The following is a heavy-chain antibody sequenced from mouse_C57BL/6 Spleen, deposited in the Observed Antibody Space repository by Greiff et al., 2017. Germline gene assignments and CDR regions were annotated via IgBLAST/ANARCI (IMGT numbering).Heavy chain of an antibody. J-gene: IGHJ4*01. V-gene: IGHV1-53*01. CDR1: GYTFTSYW. CDR3: ARDYYSSSYYYYAMDY. D-gene: IGHD1-1*01. Sequence: VQLQQSGTELVKPGASVKLSCKASGYTFTSYWMHWVKQRPGQGLEWIGNINPSNGGTKYNEKFKSKATLTVDKSSSTAYMQLSSLTSVDSAVYYWARDYYSSSYYYYAMDYWGQGTSVTVSS. CDR2: INPSNGGT.